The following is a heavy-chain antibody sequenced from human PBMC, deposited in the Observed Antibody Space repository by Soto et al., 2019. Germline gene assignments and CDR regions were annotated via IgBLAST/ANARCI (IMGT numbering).Heavy chain of an antibody. CDR2: IYYSGTT. CDR3: ARHGNCTGGSCYSFIWFDP. V-gene: IGHV4-59*08. Sequence: QVQLQESGPGLVKPSETLSLTCTVSGGSISGYYWSWIRQPPGKGLEWIGYIYYSGTTNYNPSLKSRVTISVDTSKNQFSLKLSSETAADTAVYYCARHGNCTGGSCYSFIWFDPWGQGTLVTVSS. J-gene: IGHJ5*02. D-gene: IGHD2-15*01. CDR1: GGSISGYY.